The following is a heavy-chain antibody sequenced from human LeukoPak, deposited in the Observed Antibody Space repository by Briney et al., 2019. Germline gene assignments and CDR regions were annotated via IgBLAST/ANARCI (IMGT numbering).Heavy chain of an antibody. CDR1: GYTFTAYY. CDR3: ARDDNFQFDY. J-gene: IGHJ4*02. Sequence: GASVKVSCKASGYTFTAYYMHWVRQAPGQGVEWMGWINPNSGGTNYAPKFQGRVTMTRDTSISTAYMDLSRLTFDDTAVYYCARDDNFQFDYWGQGTLVTVSS. D-gene: IGHD1-1*01. CDR2: INPNSGGT. V-gene: IGHV1-2*02.